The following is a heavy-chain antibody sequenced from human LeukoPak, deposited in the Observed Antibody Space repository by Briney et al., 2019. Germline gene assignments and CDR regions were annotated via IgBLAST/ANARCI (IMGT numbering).Heavy chain of an antibody. Sequence: ASVKVSCKASGYTFPSYFMHWVRQAPGQGLEWMGIINPTGGSTTYAQKFQGRVTMTRDTSTSTVYMELSSLRSDDTAVYYCARDLDQYSGRYGGFGHDFWGQGTLVTVSS. J-gene: IGHJ4*02. CDR2: INPTGGST. CDR3: ARDLDQYSGRYGGFGHDF. D-gene: IGHD1-26*01. CDR1: GYTFPSYF. V-gene: IGHV1-46*01.